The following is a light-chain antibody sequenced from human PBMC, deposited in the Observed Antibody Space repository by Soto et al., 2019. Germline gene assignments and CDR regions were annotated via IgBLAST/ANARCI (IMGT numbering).Light chain of an antibody. CDR3: SSSAGTKNMV. Sequence: ALTQPPSASGSPGQSVTISCTGTPSDVGASNYVSWYQQHPGKAPKLMISEVSKRPSGVPDRFSGSKSGNTASLTVSGLQAEDEADYYCSSSAGTKNMVFGAGTKLTVL. J-gene: IGLJ2*01. V-gene: IGLV2-8*01. CDR2: EVS. CDR1: PSDVGASNY.